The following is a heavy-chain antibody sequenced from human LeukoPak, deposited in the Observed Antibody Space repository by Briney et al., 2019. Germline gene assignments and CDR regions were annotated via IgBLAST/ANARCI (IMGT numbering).Heavy chain of an antibody. CDR3: ARHCSSTSCYAYFDY. CDR2: IYYSGST. CDR1: GGSISSSSYY. V-gene: IGHV4-39*01. D-gene: IGHD2-2*01. J-gene: IGHJ4*02. Sequence: PSETLSLTCTVSGGSISSSSYYWGWIRQPPGKGLEWIGSIYYSGSTYYNPSLKSRVTISVDTSKNRFSLKLSSVTAADTAVYYCARHCSSTSCYAYFDYWGQGTLVTVSS.